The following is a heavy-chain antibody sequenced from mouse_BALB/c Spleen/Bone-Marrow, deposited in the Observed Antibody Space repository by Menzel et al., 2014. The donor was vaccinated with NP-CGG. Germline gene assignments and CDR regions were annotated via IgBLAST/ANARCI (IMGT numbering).Heavy chain of an antibody. CDR1: GFTFSSYG. V-gene: IGHV5-6*01. J-gene: IGHJ4*01. Sequence: EVQVVESGGDLVKPGGSLKLSCAASGFTFSSYGMSWVRPTPDKRLEWVATISSGGSYTYYPDSVKGRFTISRDNAKNTLYLQMSSLKSEDTAMYYCASGNYYAMDYWGQGTSVTVSS. D-gene: IGHD1-1*01. CDR3: ASGNYYAMDY. CDR2: ISSGGSYT.